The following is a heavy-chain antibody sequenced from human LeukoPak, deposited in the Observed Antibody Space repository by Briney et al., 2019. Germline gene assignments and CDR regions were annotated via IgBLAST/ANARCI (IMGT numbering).Heavy chain of an antibody. CDR3: ARVPGNGWYEYYFDY. D-gene: IGHD6-19*01. CDR2: ISAYNGNT. J-gene: IGHJ4*02. Sequence: ASVKVSCKASGYTFTSYGISWVRQAPGQGLEWMGWISAYNGNTNYAQKLQGRVTMTTDTSTSTAYMELRSLRSDDTAVYYCARVPGNGWYEYYFDYWGQGTLVTVSS. CDR1: GYTFTSYG. V-gene: IGHV1-18*01.